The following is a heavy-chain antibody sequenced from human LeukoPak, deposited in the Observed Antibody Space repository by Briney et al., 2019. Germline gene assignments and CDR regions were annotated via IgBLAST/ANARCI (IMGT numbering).Heavy chain of an antibody. CDR2: INPNSGGT. V-gene: IGHV1-2*02. CDR1: GYTFTGYY. CDR3: AKVQYLTLDAFDI. Sequence: ASVKVSCKASGYTFTGYYMHWVRQAPGQGLEWMGWINPNSGGTNYAQKFQGRVALTRDTSITTSYMELSGLRSDDTAVYYCAKVQYLTLDAFDIWGRGTMVTVS. J-gene: IGHJ3*02. D-gene: IGHD2-21*02.